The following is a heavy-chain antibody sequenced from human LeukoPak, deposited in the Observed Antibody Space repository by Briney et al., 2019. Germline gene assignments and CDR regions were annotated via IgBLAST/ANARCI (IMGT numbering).Heavy chain of an antibody. D-gene: IGHD3-9*01. J-gene: IGHJ5*02. CDR1: GGSFSGYY. CDR3: ARVCRELRYFDWLLSENWFDP. CDR2: INHSGST. V-gene: IGHV4-34*01. Sequence: SETLSLTCAVYGGSFSGYYWSWIRQPPGKGLEWIGEINHSGSTNYNPSLKSRVIISVDTSKNQFSLKLSSVTAADTAVYYCARVCRELRYFDWLLSENWFDPWGQGTLVTVSS.